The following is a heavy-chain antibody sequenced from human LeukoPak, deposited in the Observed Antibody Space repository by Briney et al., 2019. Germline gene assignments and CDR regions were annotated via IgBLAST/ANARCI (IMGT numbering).Heavy chain of an antibody. CDR3: AREGAARGYGMDV. J-gene: IGHJ6*02. CDR2: IYHTGGT. V-gene: IGHV4-30-2*01. CDR1: GGSISSGGYS. Sequence: SETLSLTCAVSGGSISSGGYSWSWIRQPPGKGLEWIGYIYHTGGTYNNPSLTSRVTISVDTSKNQFSLKLSSVTAADTAVYYCAREGAARGYGMDVWGQGTTVTVSS. D-gene: IGHD4/OR15-4a*01.